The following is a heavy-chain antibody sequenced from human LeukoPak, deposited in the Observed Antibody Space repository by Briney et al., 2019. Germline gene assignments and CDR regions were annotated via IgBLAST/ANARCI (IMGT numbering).Heavy chain of an antibody. CDR2: ISGSGGST. V-gene: IGHV3-23*01. D-gene: IGHD5-18*01. Sequence: GGSLRLSCAASGFTVSRNYMSWVRQAPGKGLEWVSAISGSGGSTYYADSVKGRFTISRDNSKNTLYLQMNSLRAEDTAVYYCAKDLRGYSYGSFDYWGQGTLVTVSS. CDR1: GFTVSRNY. CDR3: AKDLRGYSYGSFDY. J-gene: IGHJ4*02.